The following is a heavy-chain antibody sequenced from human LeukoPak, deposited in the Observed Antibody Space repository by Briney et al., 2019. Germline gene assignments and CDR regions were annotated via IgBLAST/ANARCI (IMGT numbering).Heavy chain of an antibody. J-gene: IGHJ4*02. V-gene: IGHV4-61*02. Sequence: SQTLSLTCTVSGGSISSGSYYWSWIRQPAGKGLEWIGRIYTSGSTNYNPSLKSRVTISVDTSKNQFSLKLSSVTAADTAVYYCARDPRVREFDYWGQGTLVTVSS. CDR3: ARDPRVREFDY. CDR2: IYTSGST. CDR1: GGSISSGSYY. D-gene: IGHD3-10*01.